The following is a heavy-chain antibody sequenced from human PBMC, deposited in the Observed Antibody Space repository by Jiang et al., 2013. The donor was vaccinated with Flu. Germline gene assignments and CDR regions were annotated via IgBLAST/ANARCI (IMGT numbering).Heavy chain of an antibody. D-gene: IGHD2-21*01. CDR3: ARGAGGMMIVTFFDF. V-gene: IGHV4-38-2*01. Sequence: PGLVKPSETLSLTCDVSGDSRSIYYWGWIRQPPGRGLEWIGSISYSGSTYYNPSLKSRVTISIDTSKSQFSLSLTSVTAADTAFYYCARGAGGMMIVTFFDFWGRGALVTVSS. J-gene: IGHJ4*02. CDR2: ISYSGST. CDR1: GDSRSIYY.